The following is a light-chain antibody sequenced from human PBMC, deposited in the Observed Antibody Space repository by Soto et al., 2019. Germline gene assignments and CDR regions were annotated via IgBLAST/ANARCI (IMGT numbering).Light chain of an antibody. CDR3: SLHAGRNIVL. CDR2: EVT. J-gene: IGLJ2*01. Sequence: QSVLTQPPSASGSPGQSVTISCTGTSSDIGAYNYVSWYQQHPGKAPKPMIYEVTKRPSGVPDRFSGSKSGNTAALTVSGLQAEDEADYYCSLHAGRNIVLFGGGTQLTVL. V-gene: IGLV2-8*01. CDR1: SSDIGAYNY.